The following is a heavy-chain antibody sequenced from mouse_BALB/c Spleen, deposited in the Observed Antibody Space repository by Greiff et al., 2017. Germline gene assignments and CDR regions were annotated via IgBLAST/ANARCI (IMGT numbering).Heavy chain of an antibody. CDR3: AREKWPYAIDY. Sequence: QVHVKQSGPGLVAPSQSLSITCTVSGFSLTSYGVHWVRQPPGKGLEWLGVIWADGSTNYNSALMSRLSISKDNSKSQVFLKMNSLQTDDTAMYYCAREKWPYAIDYWGQGTSVTVSS. CDR1: GFSLTSYG. J-gene: IGHJ4*01. CDR2: IWADGST. V-gene: IGHV2-9*02.